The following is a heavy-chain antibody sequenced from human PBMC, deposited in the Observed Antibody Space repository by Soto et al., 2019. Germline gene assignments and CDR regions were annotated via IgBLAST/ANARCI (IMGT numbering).Heavy chain of an antibody. CDR1: GFTFSSHA. V-gene: IGHV3-23*01. D-gene: IGHD2-15*01. CDR3: ARDLWWYLH. Sequence: EVQLLESGGGLVQPGGALRLSCAASGFTFSSHAMSWVRQAPGKGLEWISSISAGSEGAYYADSVKGRFTISRDNSNDTLYLQMNSLRAEDTGVYYCARDLWWYLHWGQGNLVTVSS. CDR2: ISAGSEGA. J-gene: IGHJ4*02.